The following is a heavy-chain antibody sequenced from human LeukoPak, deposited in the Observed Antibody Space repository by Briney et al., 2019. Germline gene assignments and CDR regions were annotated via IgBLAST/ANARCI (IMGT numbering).Heavy chain of an antibody. CDR1: GGTFSSYA. Sequence: GSSVKVSCKASGGTFSSYAISWVRQAPGQGLEWMGGIIPIFGTADYAQKFQGRVTITADESTSTAYMELSSLRSEDTAVYYCAARVRGVRNYYYYYYMDVWGKGTTVTISS. J-gene: IGHJ6*03. CDR3: AARVRGVRNYYYYYYMDV. V-gene: IGHV1-69*01. D-gene: IGHD3-10*01. CDR2: IIPIFGTA.